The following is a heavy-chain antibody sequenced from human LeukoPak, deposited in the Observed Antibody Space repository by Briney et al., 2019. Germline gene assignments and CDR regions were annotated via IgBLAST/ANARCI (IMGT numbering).Heavy chain of an antibody. CDR1: GGTFSSYA. J-gene: IGHJ6*02. D-gene: IGHD3-22*01. Sequence: SVKVSCKASGGTFSSYAISWVRQAPGQGLEWMGRIIPILGIANYAQKLQGRVTITADKSTSTAYMELSSLRSEDTAVYYCARGGTMIDDGMDVWGQGTTVTVSS. CDR3: ARGGTMIDDGMDV. V-gene: IGHV1-69*04. CDR2: IIPILGIA.